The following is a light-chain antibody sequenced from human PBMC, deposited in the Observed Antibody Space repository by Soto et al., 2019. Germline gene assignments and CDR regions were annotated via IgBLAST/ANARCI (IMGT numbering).Light chain of an antibody. Sequence: EIVLTQSPGTLSLSPGERATLSCRASQSVSSNYITWYQQKPGQAPRRLIFGASSRATGIPDRFSGSGSGTDFTLTISRLEPEDFAVYYCQQYGSSPGTFGQGTKVDIK. CDR3: QQYGSSPGT. V-gene: IGKV3-20*01. CDR1: QSVSSNY. CDR2: GAS. J-gene: IGKJ1*01.